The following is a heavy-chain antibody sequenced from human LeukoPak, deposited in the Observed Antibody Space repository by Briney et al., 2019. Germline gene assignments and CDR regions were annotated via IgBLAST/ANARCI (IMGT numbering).Heavy chain of an antibody. J-gene: IGHJ4*02. CDR3: AKGRSPKAPFDC. CDR2: FYYSGTT. V-gene: IGHV4-39*01. CDR1: GGPISRNSYY. Sequence: PSETLSLTCTVSGGPISRNSYYWGWIRQSQGKGLEWVAIFYYSGTTFKNPSLKSRVTISVDPSQNQFSLNLKSVTAADTAVYFCAKGRSPKAPFDCWGQGTLVTVSS.